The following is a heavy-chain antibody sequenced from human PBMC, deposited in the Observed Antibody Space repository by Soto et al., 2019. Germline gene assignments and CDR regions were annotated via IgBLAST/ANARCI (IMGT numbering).Heavy chain of an antibody. D-gene: IGHD4-4*01. CDR1: GFTFNNYV. V-gene: IGHV3-23*01. CDR3: AKDPWLTTNSWTWGFDS. CDR2: ISGSGTTT. J-gene: IGHJ4*02. Sequence: EVQLLESGGGLVQPGGSLRLSCAASGFTFNNYVMTWVRQAPGEGLEWVATISGSGTTTFYADSVKGRFTVSRDNSKNTLFLQMNSLRADDTAVYYCAKDPWLTTNSWTWGFDSWGQGTLVTVSS.